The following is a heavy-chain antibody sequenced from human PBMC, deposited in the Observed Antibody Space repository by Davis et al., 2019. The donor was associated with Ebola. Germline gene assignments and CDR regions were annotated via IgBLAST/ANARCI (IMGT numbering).Heavy chain of an antibody. CDR1: GGSLSGYY. CDR3: ARGHYGDPTNFDY. V-gene: IGHV4-34*01. J-gene: IGHJ4*02. D-gene: IGHD4-17*01. Sequence: MPSETLSLTCAVSGGSLSGYYWNWIRQTPGKGPEWIGEVNYLGSAKYNPSLKSRVTISVDTSKNQFSLKLSSVTAADTAVYYCARGHYGDPTNFDYWGQGTLVTVSS. CDR2: VNYLGSA.